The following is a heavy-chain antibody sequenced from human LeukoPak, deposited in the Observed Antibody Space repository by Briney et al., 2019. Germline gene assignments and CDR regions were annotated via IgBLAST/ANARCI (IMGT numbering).Heavy chain of an antibody. Sequence: PSKTLSLTCTVSGGSISSYYWSWIRQPPGKGLEWIGYIYYSGSTNYNPSLKNRVTISVDTSKNQFSLKLSSVTAADTAVYYCAGASYDSSGVHWGQGTLVTVSS. CDR3: AGASYDSSGVH. CDR2: IYYSGST. V-gene: IGHV4-59*01. D-gene: IGHD3-22*01. CDR1: GGSISSYY. J-gene: IGHJ4*02.